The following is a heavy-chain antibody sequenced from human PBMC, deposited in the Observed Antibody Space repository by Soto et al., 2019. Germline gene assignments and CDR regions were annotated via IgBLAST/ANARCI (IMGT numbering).Heavy chain of an antibody. Sequence: GASVKVSCKASGYIFTNYAMHWVRQAPGQRLEWMGWINAANGNTKYSQKFQGRVTITTDTSTSTAYMELRSLRSDDTAVYYCARDTGAVAGTPYYYYGMDVWGQGTTVTVSS. CDR3: ARDTGAVAGTPYYYYGMDV. CDR2: INAANGNT. D-gene: IGHD6-19*01. CDR1: GYIFTNYA. V-gene: IGHV1-3*01. J-gene: IGHJ6*02.